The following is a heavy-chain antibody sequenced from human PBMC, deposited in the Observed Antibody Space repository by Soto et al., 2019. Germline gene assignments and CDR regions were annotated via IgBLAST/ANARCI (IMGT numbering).Heavy chain of an antibody. CDR2: INHSGST. V-gene: IGHV4-34*01. CDR3: AREIAKRAARPAVYYYYGMDV. D-gene: IGHD6-6*01. J-gene: IGHJ6*02. CDR1: DGSLSCYY. Sequence: SDTLSLTCSFDDGSLSCYYWSLIRKTPGKGLEWIGEINHSGSTNYNPSLKSRVTISVDTSTSTVYMELSSLRSEDTAVYYCAREIAKRAARPAVYYYYGMDVWGQGTTVTVSS.